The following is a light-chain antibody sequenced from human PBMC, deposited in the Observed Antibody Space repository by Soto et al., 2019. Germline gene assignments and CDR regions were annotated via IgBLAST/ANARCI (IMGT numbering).Light chain of an antibody. CDR1: QSVSSSF. J-gene: IGKJ5*01. Sequence: EIVFTQSPGTLSLSPGERATLSCRASQSVSSSFLAWYQQIPGQAPRLLIYGASSRATGIPDRFSASGSGTDFTLTISRLEPEDFAVYYCQQYGSSLITFGQGTRLEIK. V-gene: IGKV3-20*01. CDR3: QQYGSSLIT. CDR2: GAS.